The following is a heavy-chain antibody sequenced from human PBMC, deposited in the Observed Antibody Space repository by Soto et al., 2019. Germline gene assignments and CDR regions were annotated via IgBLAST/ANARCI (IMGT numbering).Heavy chain of an antibody. CDR1: CGSISSSNW. Sequence: SETLSLTCAVSCGSISSSNWWSWVRQPPGKGLEWIGEIYHSGSTNYNPSLKSRVTISVDKSKNQFSLKLSSVTAADTAVYYCARVRRTAVAGPTGMDVWGQGTTVTVSS. J-gene: IGHJ6*02. CDR3: ARVRRTAVAGPTGMDV. CDR2: IYHSGST. D-gene: IGHD6-19*01. V-gene: IGHV4-4*02.